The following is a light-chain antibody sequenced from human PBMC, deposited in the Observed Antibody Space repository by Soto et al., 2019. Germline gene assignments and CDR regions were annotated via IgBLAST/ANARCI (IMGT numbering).Light chain of an antibody. CDR2: AAS. Sequence: DIQMTQSPSSLSASVGDRVIITCRASQSISSYLNWYQQKVGKAPKLLIYAASSLQSGVPSRFSGSGSGTDFTLTISSLQPEDFASYYCQQSYRTPHTFGQGTKVEIK. CDR3: QQSYRTPHT. V-gene: IGKV1-39*01. CDR1: QSISSY. J-gene: IGKJ1*01.